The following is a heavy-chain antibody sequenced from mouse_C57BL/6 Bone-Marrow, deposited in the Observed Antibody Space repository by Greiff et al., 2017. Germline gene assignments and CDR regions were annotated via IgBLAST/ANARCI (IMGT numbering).Heavy chain of an antibody. CDR2: IHPNSGST. Sequence: QVQLQQPGAELVKPGASVKLSCKASGYTFTSYWMHWVKQRPGQGLEWIGMIHPNSGSTNYNEKFKSKATLTADKSSSTAYMQLSSLTSEDSAVYYCTSPHSYSFNYWGQGTTLTVSS. CDR3: TSPHSYSFNY. CDR1: GYTFTSYW. V-gene: IGHV1-64*01. J-gene: IGHJ2*01.